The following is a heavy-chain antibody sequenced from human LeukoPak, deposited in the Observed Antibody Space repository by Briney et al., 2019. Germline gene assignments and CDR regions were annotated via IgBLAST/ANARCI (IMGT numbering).Heavy chain of an antibody. D-gene: IGHD4-17*01. J-gene: IGHJ2*01. Sequence: GGSLRLSCVASGFSLGNYAMHWVRRAPGKGLEWVAAIWFDGSKTYYEDSVKGRFTISRDTSANTLFLQMNSLAAEDTAMYYCARATPYDWHFGLWGRGTLVVVSS. CDR2: IWFDGSKT. CDR1: GFSLGNYA. V-gene: IGHV3-33*02. CDR3: ARATPYDWHFGL.